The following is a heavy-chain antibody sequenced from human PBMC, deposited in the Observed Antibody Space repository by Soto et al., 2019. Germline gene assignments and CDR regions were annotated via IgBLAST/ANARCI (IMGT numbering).Heavy chain of an antibody. CDR2: ISGSGNIT. CDR3: ARGGVY. CDR1: GFTFISHE. J-gene: IGHJ4*02. V-gene: IGHV3-48*03. Sequence: WGSLRLSCAASGFTFISHEINWVRQAPGKGREWISYISGSGNITYYADSVKGRFTISRDNAQKSLYLQMNSLRVEDTAVYYCARGGVYWGQGTLVTVSS. D-gene: IGHD2-8*01.